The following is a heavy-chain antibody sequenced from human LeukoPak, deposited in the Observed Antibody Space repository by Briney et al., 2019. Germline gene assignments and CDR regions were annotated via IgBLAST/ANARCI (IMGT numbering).Heavy chain of an antibody. J-gene: IGHJ3*02. Sequence: ASVKVSCKVSGYTLTELSMHWVRQAPGQGLEWMGWINPNSGGTNYAQKFQGRVTMTRGTSISTAYMELSRLRSDDTAVYYCSSYYYDSSGYHAFDIWGQGTMVTVSS. D-gene: IGHD3-22*01. CDR2: INPNSGGT. CDR3: SSYYYDSSGYHAFDI. CDR1: GYTLTELS. V-gene: IGHV1-2*02.